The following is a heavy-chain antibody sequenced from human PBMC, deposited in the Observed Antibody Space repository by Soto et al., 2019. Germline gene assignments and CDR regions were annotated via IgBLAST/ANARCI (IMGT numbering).Heavy chain of an antibody. J-gene: IGHJ4*02. CDR3: AKDTPSYFWSGQLDY. Sequence: GGSLRLSCAASEFSFSDYWMAWVRQAPGKGLEWVAILEYDGSNKHYADSVKGRFTISRDNSKNTLYLQMNSLRAEDTAVYYCAKDTPSYFWSGQLDYWGQGTLVTVSS. CDR2: LEYDGSNK. D-gene: IGHD3-3*01. V-gene: IGHV3-7*05. CDR1: EFSFSDYW.